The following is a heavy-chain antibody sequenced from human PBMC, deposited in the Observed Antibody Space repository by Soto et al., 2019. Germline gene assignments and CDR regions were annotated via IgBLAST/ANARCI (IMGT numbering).Heavy chain of an antibody. CDR2: IHSDGSST. CDR3: ARGDRGAFDL. Sequence: EVQLVEFGGGLVRPGGSLRLSCAASGFTFSYYWMHWVRQAPGKGLVWVSRIHSDGSSTTYADFVKGRFIISRDNARNTVDLQMNSVRVEDTAVYCCARGDRGAFDLWGQGTVVTVAS. J-gene: IGHJ3*01. D-gene: IGHD1-26*01. V-gene: IGHV3-74*01. CDR1: GFTFSYYW.